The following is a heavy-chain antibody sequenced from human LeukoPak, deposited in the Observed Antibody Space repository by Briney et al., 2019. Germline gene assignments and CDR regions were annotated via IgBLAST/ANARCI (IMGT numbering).Heavy chain of an antibody. CDR3: AKDLERHIVVVTASAVDY. V-gene: IGHV3-48*04. J-gene: IGHJ4*02. D-gene: IGHD2-21*02. Sequence: PTGGSLRLSCAASGFTFSSYDMNWVRQAPGQGLEWVSFIRTGSTTIYYADSVKGRFTTSRDNAENSLYLQMNSLRAEDTAVYYCAKDLERHIVVVTASAVDYWGQGTLVTVSS. CDR1: GFTFSSYD. CDR2: IRTGSTTI.